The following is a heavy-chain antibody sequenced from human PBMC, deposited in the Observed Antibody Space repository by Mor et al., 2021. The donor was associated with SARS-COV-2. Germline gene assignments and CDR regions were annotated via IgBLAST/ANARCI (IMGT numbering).Heavy chain of an antibody. Sequence: TAYTASVKGRFTISRDDSKNTAYLQMNSLKTDDTALYYCTRPIYDSSGSTFDYWGQGTLVTASS. D-gene: IGHD3-22*01. CDR2: T. CDR3: TRPIYDSSGSTFDY. J-gene: IGHJ4*02. V-gene: IGHV3-73*01.